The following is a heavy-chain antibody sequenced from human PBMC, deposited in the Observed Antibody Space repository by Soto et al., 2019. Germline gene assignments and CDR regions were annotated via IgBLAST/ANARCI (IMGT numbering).Heavy chain of an antibody. J-gene: IGHJ4*02. CDR2: ISGSGGNT. Sequence: EVQLLDSGGGLVQPGGSLRVSCAASGFTFSTYAMSWVRQAPGKGLERVSAISGSGGNTYYADSVKGRFTISRNNSKNTLYLRMDSLRAEDTAVYYCAKDSTGTSSGYYSYFDYWGQGTLVTVSS. D-gene: IGHD3-22*01. CDR3: AKDSTGTSSGYYSYFDY. V-gene: IGHV3-23*01. CDR1: GFTFSTYA.